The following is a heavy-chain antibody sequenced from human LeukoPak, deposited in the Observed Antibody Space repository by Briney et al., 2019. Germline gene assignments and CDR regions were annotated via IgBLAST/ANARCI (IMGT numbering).Heavy chain of an antibody. Sequence: ASVKVSCKASGYTFTSYAMNWVRQAPGQGLEWMGWINTNTGNPTYAQGFTGRFVFSLDTSVSTAYLQISSLKAEDTAVYYCARDGSGWTFYYYGMDVWGQGTTVTVSS. V-gene: IGHV7-4-1*02. CDR3: ARDGSGWTFYYYGMDV. CDR2: INTNTGNP. J-gene: IGHJ6*02. CDR1: GYTFTSYA. D-gene: IGHD6-19*01.